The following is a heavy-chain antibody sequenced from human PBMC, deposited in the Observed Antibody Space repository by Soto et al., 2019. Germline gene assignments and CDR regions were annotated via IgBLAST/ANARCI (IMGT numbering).Heavy chain of an antibody. D-gene: IGHD6-13*01. CDR3: AARWGSSDIDY. J-gene: IGHJ4*02. V-gene: IGHV4-4*02. CDR2: IYYSGNT. CDR1: GGSIRSSNW. Sequence: QVQLQESGPGLVKPSGTLSLTCAVSGGSIRSSNWWSWVRQPPGKGLEWIGEIYYSGNTNYNPSLKSRVTISVDKSKNQFSLKLSSVTAADTAGYYCAARWGSSDIDYWGQGSLVTVSS.